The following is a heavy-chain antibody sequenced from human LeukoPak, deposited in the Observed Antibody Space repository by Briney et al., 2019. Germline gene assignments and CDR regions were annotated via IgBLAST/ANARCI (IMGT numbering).Heavy chain of an antibody. D-gene: IGHD1-26*01. CDR3: ARDPSYRGFDAFDI. V-gene: IGHV1-8*01. J-gene: IGHJ3*02. CDR1: GYTFTSYD. Sequence: ASVKVSCKASGYTFTSYDINWVRQATGQGLEWMGWMNPNSGNTGYAQKFQGRVTMTRNTSISTAYMELSSLRSEDTAVYYCARDPSYRGFDAFDIWGQGTMVTVSS. CDR2: MNPNSGNT.